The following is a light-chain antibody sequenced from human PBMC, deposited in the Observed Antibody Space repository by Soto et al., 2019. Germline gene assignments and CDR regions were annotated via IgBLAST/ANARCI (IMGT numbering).Light chain of an antibody. CDR3: SSSTRSSTLAV. J-gene: IGLJ1*01. CDR1: SSDVGGYNY. V-gene: IGLV2-14*01. Sequence: ALTQPASVSGSPGQSITISCIGTSSDVGGYNYVSWYQQHPGKAPKLMIYDVSNRPSGVSNRFSGSKSGNTASLTIFGLQAEDEADYYCSSSTRSSTLAVFGTGTKVTVL. CDR2: DVS.